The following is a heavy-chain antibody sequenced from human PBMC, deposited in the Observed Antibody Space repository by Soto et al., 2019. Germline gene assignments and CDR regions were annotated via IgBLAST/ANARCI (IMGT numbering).Heavy chain of an antibody. Sequence: SVKVSCKASGGTFSSYAISWVRQAPGQGLEWMGGIIPIFGTANYAQKFQGRVTITADKSTSTAYMELSSLRSEDTAVYYCATTKGLVLRYFAWPSEDFDYWGQGTLVTVSS. D-gene: IGHD3-9*01. CDR2: IIPIFGTA. CDR3: ATTKGLVLRYFAWPSEDFDY. CDR1: GGTFSSYA. J-gene: IGHJ4*02. V-gene: IGHV1-69*06.